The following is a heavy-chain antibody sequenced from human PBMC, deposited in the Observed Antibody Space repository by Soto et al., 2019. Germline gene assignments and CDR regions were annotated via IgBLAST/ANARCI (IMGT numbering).Heavy chain of an antibody. CDR1: GFTFSSYD. Sequence: EVQLAESGGGMVQPGGSLRLSCVASGFTFSSYDMHWVRQAPGKGLEYVSSISSNGGTTYYGNSVKGRFNISRDNSKNTLYLQMGSLRAEDMAVYYCVRRVSGNYDYWGQGTLVTVSS. J-gene: IGHJ4*02. D-gene: IGHD1-7*01. CDR2: ISSNGGTT. CDR3: VRRVSGNYDY. V-gene: IGHV3-64*01.